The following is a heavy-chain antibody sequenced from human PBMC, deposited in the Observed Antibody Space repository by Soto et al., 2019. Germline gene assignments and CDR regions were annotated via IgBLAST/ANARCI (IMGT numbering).Heavy chain of an antibody. V-gene: IGHV1-46*02. J-gene: IGHJ5*02. Sequence: QVQLVQSGAEVKKPGASVKVSCRASGYTFKSFYMHWVRQAPGQGLEWIGIINPTDGSVSYAQKFQDRVTLTTDRPTSTVYMELSSLRSEDTAVYFCARDFGRHGAVDNTGCFDPWGQGTLVTVSS. CDR1: GYTFKSFY. CDR3: ARDFGRHGAVDNTGCFDP. D-gene: IGHD3-3*01. CDR2: INPTDGSV.